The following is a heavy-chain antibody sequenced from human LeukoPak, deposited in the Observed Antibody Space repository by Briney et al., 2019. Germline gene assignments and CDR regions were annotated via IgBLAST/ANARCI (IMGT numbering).Heavy chain of an antibody. V-gene: IGHV3-74*01. CDR2: INGDRSTT. CDR3: ARSRSSGSDS. J-gene: IGHJ4*02. CDR1: GFTFSSYW. D-gene: IGHD1-26*01. Sequence: GGSLRLSCAASGFTFSSYWMHWVRQAPRKGVVWVSRINGDRSTTSYADSVKGRFTISRDNAKNTLYLQMNSLRVEDTAVYYCARSRSSGSDSWGQGTLVTVSS.